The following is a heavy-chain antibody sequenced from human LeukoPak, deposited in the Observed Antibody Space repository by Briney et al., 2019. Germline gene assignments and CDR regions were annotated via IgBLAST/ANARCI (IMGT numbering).Heavy chain of an antibody. Sequence: GGSLRLSCTASGFTFGSYWMHWVRQAPGKGLVWVSRINSDGSSTSYADSVKGRFTISRDNAKNSLYLQMNSLRAEDTAVYYCARDMGIVVVAATQGFDYWGQGTLVTVSS. CDR1: GFTFGSYW. CDR2: INSDGSST. J-gene: IGHJ4*02. D-gene: IGHD2-15*01. V-gene: IGHV3-74*01. CDR3: ARDMGIVVVAATQGFDY.